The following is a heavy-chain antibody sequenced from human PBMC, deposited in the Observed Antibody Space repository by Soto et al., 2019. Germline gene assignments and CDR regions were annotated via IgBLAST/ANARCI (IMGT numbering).Heavy chain of an antibody. CDR3: AWRERYSGSYYSGDY. D-gene: IGHD1-26*01. CDR2: ISSSSTYM. J-gene: IGHJ4*02. CDR1: GFTFNSYS. Sequence: EVQLVESGGGLVKPGGSLRLSCAASGFTFNSYSMNWVRQAPGKGLEWVSSISSSSTYMYYADSVKGRFTISRDDAKNSLYLQMNSLRSEDTAVYYCAWRERYSGSYYSGDYWGQGTLVTVSS. V-gene: IGHV3-21*04.